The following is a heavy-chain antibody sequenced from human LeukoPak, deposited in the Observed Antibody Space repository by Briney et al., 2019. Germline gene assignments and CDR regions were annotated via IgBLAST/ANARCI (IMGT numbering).Heavy chain of an antibody. D-gene: IGHD1-20*01. CDR3: ARDASNWFSGY. V-gene: IGHV3-30-3*01. CDR2: ISYDGSNK. Sequence: GGSLRLSCAASGFTFSSYAMHWVRQAPGKGLEWVAVISYDGSNKYYADSVKGRFTISRDNSKNTLCLQMNSLRAEDTAVYYCARDASNWFSGYWGQGTLVTVSS. J-gene: IGHJ4*02. CDR1: GFTFSSYA.